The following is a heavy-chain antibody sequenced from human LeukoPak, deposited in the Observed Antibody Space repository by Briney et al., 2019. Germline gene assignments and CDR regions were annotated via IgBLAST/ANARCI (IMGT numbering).Heavy chain of an antibody. V-gene: IGHV3-74*01. D-gene: IGHD2-15*01. Sequence: GGSLRLSCAASGNYWMHWVRQAPGKGLVWVSHVNSDGSWTSHADSVKGRFTISKDNAKNTVYLQMNNLRTEDTAVYYCARDSPFGCNWGQGTLVTVSS. J-gene: IGHJ4*02. CDR3: ARDSPFGCN. CDR2: VNSDGSWT. CDR1: GNYW.